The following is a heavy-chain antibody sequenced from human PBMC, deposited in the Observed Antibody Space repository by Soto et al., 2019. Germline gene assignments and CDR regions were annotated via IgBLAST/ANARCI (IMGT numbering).Heavy chain of an antibody. CDR3: AKDCRFLYSRSYFDY. V-gene: IGHV3-23*01. J-gene: IGHJ4*02. CDR2: ISGSGGST. CDR1: GXTFSSYS. D-gene: IGHD6-6*01. Sequence: GSLRLSCAASGXTFSSYSMSWVRQAPGKGLEWVSAISGSGGSTYYADSVKGRFTISRDNSKNTLYLQMNSMRAEDTAVYYCAKDCRFLYSRSYFDYWGQGTLGTVSS.